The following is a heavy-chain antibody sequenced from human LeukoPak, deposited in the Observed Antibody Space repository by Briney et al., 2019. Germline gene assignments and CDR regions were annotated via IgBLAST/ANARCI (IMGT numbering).Heavy chain of an antibody. Sequence: NPSETLSLTCTVSGGSISSYYWSWIRQPPGKGLEWIGYIYYSGSTNYNPSLKSRVTISVDTSKNQFSLKLSSVTAADTAVYYCASRVAGSRFDYWGQGTLVTVSS. D-gene: IGHD6-19*01. CDR3: ASRVAGSRFDY. CDR1: GGSISSYY. V-gene: IGHV4-59*01. CDR2: IYYSGST. J-gene: IGHJ4*02.